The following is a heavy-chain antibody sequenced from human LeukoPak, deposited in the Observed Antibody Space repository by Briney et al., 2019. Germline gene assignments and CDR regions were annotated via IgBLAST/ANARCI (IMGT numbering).Heavy chain of an antibody. Sequence: ASVKVSCKASGYTFTGYYMHWVRQAPGQGLEWMGWINPNSGGTNYAQKFQGRVTMTRDTSISTAYMELSRLRSDDTAVYYCARGRVERRKEHFDYWGQGTLVTVSS. CDR2: INPNSGGT. CDR1: GYTFTGYY. V-gene: IGHV1-2*02. CDR3: ARGRVERRKEHFDY. J-gene: IGHJ4*02. D-gene: IGHD1-1*01.